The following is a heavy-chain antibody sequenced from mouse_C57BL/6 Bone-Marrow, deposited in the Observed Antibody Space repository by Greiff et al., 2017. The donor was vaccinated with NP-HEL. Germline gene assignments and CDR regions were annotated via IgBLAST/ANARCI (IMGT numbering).Heavy chain of an antibody. V-gene: IGHV1-81*01. D-gene: IGHD1-1*01. CDR2: IYPRSGNT. CDR1: GYTFTSYG. CDR3: ASDYYGSSYGYFDV. J-gene: IGHJ1*03. Sequence: VKLQQSGAELARPGASVKLSCKASGYTFTSYGISWVKQRPGQGLEWIGEIYPRSGNTYYNEKFKGKATLTADKSSSTAYMELRSLTSEDSAVYFCASDYYGSSYGYFDVWGTGTTVTVSS.